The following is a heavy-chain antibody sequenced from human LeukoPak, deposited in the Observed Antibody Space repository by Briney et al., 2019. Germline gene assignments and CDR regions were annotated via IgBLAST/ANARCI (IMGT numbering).Heavy chain of an antibody. CDR2: IYTSGST. Sequence: PSETLSLTCTVSGGSISSYYWSWIREPAGKGPEWIGRIYTSGSTNYNPSLKSRVTMSVDTSKNQFSLKLSSVTAADTAVYYCAREKRSYYGSGSYFDYWGQGTLVTVSS. CDR1: GGSISSYY. V-gene: IGHV4-4*07. J-gene: IGHJ4*02. CDR3: AREKRSYYGSGSYFDY. D-gene: IGHD3-10*01.